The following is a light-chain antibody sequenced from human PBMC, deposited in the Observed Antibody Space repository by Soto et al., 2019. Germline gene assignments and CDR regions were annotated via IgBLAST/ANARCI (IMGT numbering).Light chain of an antibody. CDR2: EGS. Sequence: QSALTQPASVSGSPGQSITISCTGTSSDVGSYNLVSWYQQHPGKAPKLMIYEGSQRPSGVSIRFSGSKSGNTASLTISGLQAEDEADYFCCSYAGSSTFAYVFGTATKVTVL. J-gene: IGLJ1*01. CDR1: SSDVGSYNL. CDR3: CSYAGSSTFAYV. V-gene: IGLV2-23*03.